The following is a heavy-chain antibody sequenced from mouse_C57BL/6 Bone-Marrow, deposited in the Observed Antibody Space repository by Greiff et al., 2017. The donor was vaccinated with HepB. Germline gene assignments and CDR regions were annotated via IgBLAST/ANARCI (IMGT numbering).Heavy chain of an antibody. CDR2: IHPSDSDT. Sequence: QVQLQQPGAELVKPGASVKVSCKASGYTFTSYWMHWVKQRPGQGLEWIGRIHPSDSDTNYNQKFKGKATLTVDKSSSTAYMQLSSLTSEASAVYYCAIGGNYVRFAYWGQGTLVTVSA. CDR3: AIGGNYVRFAY. CDR1: GYTFTSYW. V-gene: IGHV1-74*01. J-gene: IGHJ3*01. D-gene: IGHD2-1*01.